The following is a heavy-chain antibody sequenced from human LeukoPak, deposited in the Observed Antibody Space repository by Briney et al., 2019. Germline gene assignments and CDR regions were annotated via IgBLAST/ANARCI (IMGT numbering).Heavy chain of an antibody. CDR3: ATDFVYDDVHF. V-gene: IGHV3-23*01. D-gene: IGHD5/OR15-5a*01. J-gene: IGHJ4*02. Sequence: GGSLRLSCAASGITFSAYCMSWVRQAPGKGLEWVSTISGSGNSTYYADSVKGRFTISRDNSKNTLYLQMNSLRAEETAVYYCATDFVYDDVHFWGQGPLVTVSS. CDR2: ISGSGNST. CDR1: GITFSAYC.